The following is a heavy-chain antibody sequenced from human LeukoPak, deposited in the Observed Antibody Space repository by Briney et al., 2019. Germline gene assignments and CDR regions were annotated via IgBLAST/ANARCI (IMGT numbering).Heavy chain of an antibody. Sequence: GGSLRLSCAPSGFTFSSYSMNWVRQARGKGLEGVSYFSSSSSILYYADSANGRFTIYIHNANISLYLQIYSLGPDDTLLYYTARGAVTDIHFNSGGQGTLVPVPP. V-gene: IGHV3-48*01. CDR1: GFTFSSYS. J-gene: IGHJ4*02. D-gene: IGHD2-21*02. CDR3: ARGAVTDIHFNS. CDR2: FSSSSSIL.